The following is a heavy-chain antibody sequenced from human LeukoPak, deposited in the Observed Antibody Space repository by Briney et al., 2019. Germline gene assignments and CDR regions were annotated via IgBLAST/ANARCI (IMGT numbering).Heavy chain of an antibody. Sequence: PSETLSLTCTVSGGSISSYYWSWIRQPAGKGLEWIGRIYTSGSTNYNPSLKSRVTMSVDTSKNQFSLKLSSVTAADTAVYYCARGMYDYGDSLVTSYFDFWGQGALVTVSS. CDR2: IYTSGST. V-gene: IGHV4-4*07. D-gene: IGHD4-17*01. CDR3: ARGMYDYGDSLVTSYFDF. J-gene: IGHJ4*02. CDR1: GGSISSYY.